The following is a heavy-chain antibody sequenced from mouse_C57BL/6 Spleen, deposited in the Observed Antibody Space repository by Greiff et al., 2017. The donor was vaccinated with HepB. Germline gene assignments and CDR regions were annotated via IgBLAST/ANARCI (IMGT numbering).Heavy chain of an antibody. CDR2: INPSSGYT. D-gene: IGHD2-10*01. CDR3: ARALLA. J-gene: IGHJ3*01. Sequence: QVQLQQSGAELAKPGASVKLSCKASGYTFTSYWMHWVKQRPGQGLEWIGYINPSSGYTKYNQKFKDKATLTAYKSSSTAYMQLSSLTYEDSAVYYCARALLAWGQGTLVTVSA. V-gene: IGHV1-7*01. CDR1: GYTFTSYW.